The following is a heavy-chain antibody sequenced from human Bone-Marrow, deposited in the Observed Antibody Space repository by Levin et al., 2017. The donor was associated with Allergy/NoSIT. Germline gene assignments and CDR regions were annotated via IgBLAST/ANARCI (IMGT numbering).Heavy chain of an antibody. CDR2: IRNKANRYTT. J-gene: IGHJ4*02. CDR1: GFTFSDYY. Sequence: GGSLRLSCAASGFTFSDYYMDWVRQAPGKGLEWVGRIRNKANRYTTEYAASVKGRFTISRDDSKNSLNLQMNSLKTEDTAVYYCARGNWALDYWGQGTLVTVSS. CDR3: ARGNWALDY. V-gene: IGHV3-72*01. D-gene: IGHD7-27*01.